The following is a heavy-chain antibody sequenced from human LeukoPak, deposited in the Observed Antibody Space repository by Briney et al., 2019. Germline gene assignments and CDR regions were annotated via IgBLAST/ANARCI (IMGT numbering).Heavy chain of an antibody. CDR1: GFTFSDYY. Sequence: GGSLRLSCAASGFTFSDYYMSWIRQAPGKGLEWVSYISSSGSTIYYADSVKGRFTISRDNAKNSLYLQMNSLRAEDPAVYYCARDLVAAASGRYNWFDPWGQGTLVTVSS. CDR2: ISSSGSTI. D-gene: IGHD2-15*01. CDR3: ARDLVAAASGRYNWFDP. J-gene: IGHJ5*02. V-gene: IGHV3-11*01.